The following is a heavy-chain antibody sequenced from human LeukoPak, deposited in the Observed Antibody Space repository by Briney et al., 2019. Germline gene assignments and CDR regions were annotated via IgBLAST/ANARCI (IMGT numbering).Heavy chain of an antibody. CDR3: ARVRPRSSSWGIYYYYGMDV. J-gene: IGHJ6*02. V-gene: IGHV1-8*01. D-gene: IGHD6-13*01. CDR2: MNPNRGNT. Sequence: APVKGSFQASGYPLTSYDINWGRPATGQGLEWMGWMNPNRGNTGYAQKFQGRVTMTRNTSISTAYMELSSLRSEDTAVYYCARVRPRSSSWGIYYYYGMDVWGQGTTVTVSS. CDR1: GYPLTSYD.